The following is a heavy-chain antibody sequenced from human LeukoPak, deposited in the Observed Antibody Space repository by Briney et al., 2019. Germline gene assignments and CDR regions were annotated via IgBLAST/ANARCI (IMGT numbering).Heavy chain of an antibody. Sequence: GGSLRLSCAASGFTFSSYGMHWVRQAPGKGLEWVAFIRYDGSNKYYADSVKGRFTISRDNSKNTLYLQMNSLRAEDTAVYYCAKDARSGYSSNLFDYWGQGTMVTVSS. CDR2: IRYDGSNK. J-gene: IGHJ4*02. CDR1: GFTFSSYG. D-gene: IGHD6-19*01. V-gene: IGHV3-30*02. CDR3: AKDARSGYSSNLFDY.